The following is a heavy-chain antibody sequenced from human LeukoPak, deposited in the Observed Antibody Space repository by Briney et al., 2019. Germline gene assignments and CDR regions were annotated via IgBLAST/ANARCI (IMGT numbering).Heavy chain of an antibody. CDR1: GFTFSIYS. V-gene: IGHV3-23*01. Sequence: PGGSLRLSCAASGFTFSIYSMNWVRQAPGKGPEWVSGISGSGDSTYYADSVKGRFTISRDNSKNTLYLQMNSLRAEDTAVYYCARRSGIAVAGAFDYWGQGTLVTVSS. J-gene: IGHJ4*02. CDR2: ISGSGDST. D-gene: IGHD6-19*01. CDR3: ARRSGIAVAGAFDY.